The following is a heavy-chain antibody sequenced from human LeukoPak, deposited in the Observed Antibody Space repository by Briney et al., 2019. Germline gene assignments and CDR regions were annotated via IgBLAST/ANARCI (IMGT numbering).Heavy chain of an antibody. CDR2: INHSGST. J-gene: IGHJ5*02. V-gene: IGHV4-34*01. CDR3: AREVPRPNWFDP. Sequence: SETLSLTCAVYGGSFSGYYWSWIRQPPGKRLEWIGEINHSGSTNYNPSLKSRVTISVDTSKNQFSLKLSSVTAADTAVYYCAREVPRPNWFDPWGQGTLVTVSS. CDR1: GGSFSGYY.